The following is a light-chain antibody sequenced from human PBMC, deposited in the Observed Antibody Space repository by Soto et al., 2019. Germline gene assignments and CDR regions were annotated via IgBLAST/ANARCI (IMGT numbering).Light chain of an antibody. J-gene: IGLJ3*02. V-gene: IGLV1-40*01. CDR1: SSNIGAGYD. Sequence: QSVLTQPPSVSGAPGQRVTISCTGSSSNIGAGYDVHWYQQLPGTAPKLLIYGNSNRPSGVPDRFSGSKSGTSASLAITGLQAEDEADYYCSSYTSSSTLWVFGGGTKLTVL. CDR3: SSYTSSSTLWV. CDR2: GNS.